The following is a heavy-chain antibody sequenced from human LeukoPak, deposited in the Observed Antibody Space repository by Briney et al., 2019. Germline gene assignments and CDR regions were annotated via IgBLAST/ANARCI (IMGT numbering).Heavy chain of an antibody. CDR2: IYYSGST. CDR3: AREREGYCTNGVCAEDDAFDI. Sequence: SETLSLTCTVSGGSISSYYWSWIRQPPGKGLEWIGYIYYSGSTNYNPSLKSRVTISVDTSKNQFSLKLSSVTAADTAVYYCAREREGYCTNGVCAEDDAFDIWGQGTMVTVSS. CDR1: GGSISSYY. V-gene: IGHV4-59*01. J-gene: IGHJ3*02. D-gene: IGHD2-8*01.